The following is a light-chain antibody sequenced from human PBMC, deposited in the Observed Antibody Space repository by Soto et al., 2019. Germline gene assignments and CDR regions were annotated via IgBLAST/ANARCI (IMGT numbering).Light chain of an antibody. CDR1: QSVSNN. J-gene: IGKJ5*01. V-gene: IGKV3-15*01. Sequence: IVLTLSPGTLSLSTGERATLSCRASQSVSNNLAWYQQKPGQAPRLLIYGASTRATGIPARFSGSGSGTEFTLTISSLQSEDFAVYYCQQYNNWPPITFGQGTRLEI. CDR2: GAS. CDR3: QQYNNWPPIT.